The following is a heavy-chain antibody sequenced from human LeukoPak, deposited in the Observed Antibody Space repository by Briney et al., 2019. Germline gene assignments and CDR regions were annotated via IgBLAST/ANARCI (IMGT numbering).Heavy chain of an antibody. D-gene: IGHD1-26*01. J-gene: IGHJ4*02. V-gene: IGHV4-4*02. CDR2: VSLTGET. CDR1: GGSISSTNW. Sequence: SETLSLTCGVSGGSISSTNWWSWVRQPPGQGLEWIGEVSLTGETNYNPSLNGRVTMSLDGSRNQLSLTLTSVTAADTAIYYCSSESGAFCPFGYWGQGTLVIVPP. CDR3: SSESGAFCPFGY.